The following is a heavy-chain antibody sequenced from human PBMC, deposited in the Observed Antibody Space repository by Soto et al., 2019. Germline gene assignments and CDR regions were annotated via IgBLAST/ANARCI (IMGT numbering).Heavy chain of an antibody. J-gene: IGHJ3*02. Sequence: GGSLRLSCAASGFTFNSFAMSWVRQAPGKGLAWVSAISGSGGSTYYADSVRGRFTVSRDNSKNTLYLQMNSLRAEDSALYYCAKDLPGNSIWGQGTMVTVSS. D-gene: IGHD3-10*02. CDR1: GFTFNSFA. CDR3: AKDLPGNSI. CDR2: ISGSGGST. V-gene: IGHV3-23*01.